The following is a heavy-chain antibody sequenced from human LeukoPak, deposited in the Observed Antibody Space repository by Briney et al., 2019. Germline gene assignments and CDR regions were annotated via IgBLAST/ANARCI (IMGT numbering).Heavy chain of an antibody. Sequence: SETLSLTCTVSGGSISSGDYYWSWVRQPPGKGLEWIGYIYYSGSTYYNPSLKSRLTISVDTSKNQFSLKLSSVTAADTAVYYCASYGSGSYFGFSYWGQGTLVTVSS. CDR3: ASYGSGSYFGFSY. CDR2: IYYSGST. V-gene: IGHV4-30-4*01. CDR1: GGSISSGDYY. D-gene: IGHD3-10*01. J-gene: IGHJ4*02.